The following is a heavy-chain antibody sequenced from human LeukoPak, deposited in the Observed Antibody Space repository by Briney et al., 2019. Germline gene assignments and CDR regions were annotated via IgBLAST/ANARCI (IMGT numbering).Heavy chain of an antibody. Sequence: GGSLRLSCAASGFTFSSYAMSWVRQAPGKGLEWVSAISGSGGSTYYADSVKGRFTISRDNSKNTLYLQMNSLRAEDTAVYHCAKDSEVVPAAQFDYWGQGTLVTVSS. CDR1: GFTFSSYA. CDR3: AKDSEVVPAAQFDY. D-gene: IGHD2-2*01. V-gene: IGHV3-23*01. J-gene: IGHJ4*02. CDR2: ISGSGGST.